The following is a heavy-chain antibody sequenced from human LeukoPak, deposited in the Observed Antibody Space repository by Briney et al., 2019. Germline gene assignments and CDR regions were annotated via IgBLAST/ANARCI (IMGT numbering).Heavy chain of an antibody. CDR1: GYSFTKYW. CDR3: AGRITMVRGVILAMDY. J-gene: IGHJ4*02. V-gene: IGHV5-51*01. Sequence: GESLKISCKGSGYSFTKYWIGWVRQMPGKGLEWMGIIYPGDSDTRYSPSFQGQVTISADKSISTAYLQWSSLKASDTAMYYCAGRITMVRGVILAMDYWGQGTLVTVSS. D-gene: IGHD3-10*01. CDR2: IYPGDSDT.